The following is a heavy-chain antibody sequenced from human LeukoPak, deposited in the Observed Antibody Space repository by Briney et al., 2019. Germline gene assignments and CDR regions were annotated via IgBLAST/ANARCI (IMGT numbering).Heavy chain of an antibody. D-gene: IGHD3-10*01. J-gene: IGHJ6*04. V-gene: IGHV4-34*01. Sequence: SETLSLTCAVYGGSFSGYYWSWIRQPPGKGLEWIGEINHSGSTNYNPSLKSRVTISVDTSKNQFSLKLSSVTAADTAVYYCARYDTMVRGVPYGMDVWGKGTTVTVSS. CDR3: ARYDTMVRGVPYGMDV. CDR1: GGSFSGYY. CDR2: INHSGST.